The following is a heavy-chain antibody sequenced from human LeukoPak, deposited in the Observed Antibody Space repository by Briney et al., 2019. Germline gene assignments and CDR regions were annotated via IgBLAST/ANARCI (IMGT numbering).Heavy chain of an antibody. CDR1: EFTFSNYW. D-gene: IGHD1-14*01. CDR3: ARANPADFNL. J-gene: IGHJ2*01. V-gene: IGHV3-74*01. Sequence: PGGSLRLSCVASEFTFSNYWIHWVRQAPGKGLVWVSRIRGDGIVTNYADSVEGRFTISRDNAKNTVHLQMNSLGDDDTAVYYCARANPADFNLWGRGTLVTVSS. CDR2: IRGDGIVT.